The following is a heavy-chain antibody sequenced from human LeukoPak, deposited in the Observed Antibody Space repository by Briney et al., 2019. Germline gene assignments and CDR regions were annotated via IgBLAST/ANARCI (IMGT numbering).Heavy chain of an antibody. CDR2: ISGGAGST. CDR3: AKFEYTIQYYFDY. Sequence: PGGSLRLSCAASGFTFSSYAMSWVRQAPGKGLEWVSAISGGAGSTYYADSVKGRFTISRDNSKNTLYLQMSSLRAEDTAVYYCAKFEYTIQYYFDYWGQGTLVTVSS. D-gene: IGHD2-2*02. J-gene: IGHJ4*02. CDR1: GFTFSSYA. V-gene: IGHV3-23*01.